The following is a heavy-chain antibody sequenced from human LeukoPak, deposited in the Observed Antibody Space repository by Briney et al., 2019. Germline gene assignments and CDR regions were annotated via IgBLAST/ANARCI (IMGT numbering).Heavy chain of an antibody. CDR2: ISGSGDRA. D-gene: IGHD3-10*01. V-gene: IGHV3-23*01. Sequence: GGSLRLSCAASGFTFSSNAMTWVRQAPGKGLEWVSVISGSGDRAYYAGSVKGRYTISRDNSKNTLYLQMNSLRAEDTAAYYCAKDYPYDSGSYYPWFEGMDVWGQGTPVTVSS. CDR1: GFTFSSNA. J-gene: IGHJ6*02. CDR3: AKDYPYDSGSYYPWFEGMDV.